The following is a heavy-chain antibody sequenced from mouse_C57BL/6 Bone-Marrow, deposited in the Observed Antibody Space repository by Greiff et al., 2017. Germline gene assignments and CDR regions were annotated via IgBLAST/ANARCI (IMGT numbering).Heavy chain of an antibody. CDR1: GFTFSSYA. D-gene: IGHD1-1*01. J-gene: IGHJ4*01. V-gene: IGHV5-4*03. CDR2: ISDGGSYT. CDR3: ASTVVATGAMDY. Sequence: EVKLMESGGGLVKPGGSLKLSCAASGFTFSSYAMSWVRQTPEKRLEWVATISDGGSYTYYPDNVKGRFTISRDNAKNNLYLQMSHLKSEDTAMYDCASTVVATGAMDYWGQGTSVTVSS.